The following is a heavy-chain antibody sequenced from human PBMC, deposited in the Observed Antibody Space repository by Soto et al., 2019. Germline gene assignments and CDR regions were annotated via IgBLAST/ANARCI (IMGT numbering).Heavy chain of an antibody. J-gene: IGHJ6*02. Sequence: QVQLVESGGGVVQPGRSLRLSCAASGFTFSSYGMHWVRQAPGKGLEWVAVIWYDGSNKYYADSVKGRFTISRDNSKNTLYLQMNSLRAEDTAVYYCARANKDTPGERYYSMDVWGQGTTVTVSS. CDR2: IWYDGSNK. D-gene: IGHD2-15*01. V-gene: IGHV3-33*01. CDR1: GFTFSSYG. CDR3: ARANKDTPGERYYSMDV.